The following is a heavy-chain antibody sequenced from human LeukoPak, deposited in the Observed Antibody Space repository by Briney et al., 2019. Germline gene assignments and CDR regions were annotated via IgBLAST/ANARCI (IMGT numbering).Heavy chain of an antibody. CDR1: GYSISSGYY. V-gene: IGHV4-61*01. Sequence: SETLSLTCTVSGYSISSGYYWSWIRQPPGKGLEYIGHIYYSGSTYYNPSLKSRVTLSVDTSMNQFSLKLSSVTAADTAVYYCARARESAAGFYWYFDLWGRGTLVTVSS. CDR3: ARARESAAGFYWYFDL. J-gene: IGHJ2*01. CDR2: IYYSGST. D-gene: IGHD6-13*01.